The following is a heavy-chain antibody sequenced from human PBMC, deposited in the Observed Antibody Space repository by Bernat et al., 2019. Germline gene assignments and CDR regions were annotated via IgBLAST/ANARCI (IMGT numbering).Heavy chain of an antibody. Sequence: EVQLVESGGGLVQPGESLRLSCAASGFTFNNYWMSWVRQAPEKGLEWVANIKQDGSEKYYVDSVKGRFTISRDNAKNSLYLQMNSLRAEDTAVYYCARDHRMVRAPAADYWGQGTLVTVSS. D-gene: IGHD4/OR15-4a*01. CDR3: ARDHRMVRAPAADY. J-gene: IGHJ4*02. CDR1: GFTFNNYW. CDR2: IKQDGSEK. V-gene: IGHV3-7*03.